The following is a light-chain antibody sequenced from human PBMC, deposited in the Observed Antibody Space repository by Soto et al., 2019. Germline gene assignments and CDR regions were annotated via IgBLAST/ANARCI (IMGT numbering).Light chain of an antibody. Sequence: DIQMTQSPSSLSASVGDRVTITCRASQTISGYLNWYQQKPGKAPELLIYAASYLGNGVPSRFSGSGSGTDFTLTISSLQPEDFATYYCQQLNSYPITFGQGTRLEIK. CDR1: QTISGY. CDR3: QQLNSYPIT. CDR2: AAS. V-gene: IGKV1-39*01. J-gene: IGKJ5*01.